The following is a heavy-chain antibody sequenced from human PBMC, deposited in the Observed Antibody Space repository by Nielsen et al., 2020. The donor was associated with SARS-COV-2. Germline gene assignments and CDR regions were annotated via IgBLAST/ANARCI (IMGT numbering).Heavy chain of an antibody. CDR1: GFTFSSYS. J-gene: IGHJ4*02. Sequence: GESLKISCAASGFTFSSYSMNWVRQAPGKGLEWVSSISSSSSYIYYADSVKGRFTISRDNAKNSLYLQMNSLRAEDTAVYYCARDEGDGYNFEDYFDYWGQGTLVTVSS. CDR3: ARDEGDGYNFEDYFDY. CDR2: ISSSSSYI. D-gene: IGHD5-24*01. V-gene: IGHV3-21*01.